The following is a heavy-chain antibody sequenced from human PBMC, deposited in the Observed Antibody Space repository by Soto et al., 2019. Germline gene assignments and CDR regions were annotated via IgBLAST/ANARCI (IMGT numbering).Heavy chain of an antibody. D-gene: IGHD2-8*01. J-gene: IGHJ6*03. CDR3: AVQEGMRYYYYMDV. CDR2: IYYSGST. CDR1: GGSISSSSYY. Sequence: SETLSLTCTVSGGSISSSSYYWGWIRQPPGKGLEWIGSIYYSGSTYYNPSLKSRVTISVDTSKNQFSLKLSSVTAADTAVYYCAVQEGMRYYYYMDVWGKGTTVTVSS. V-gene: IGHV4-39*01.